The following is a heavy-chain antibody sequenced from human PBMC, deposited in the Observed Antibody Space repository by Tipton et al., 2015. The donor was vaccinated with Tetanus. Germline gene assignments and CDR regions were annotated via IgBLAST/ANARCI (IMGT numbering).Heavy chain of an antibody. CDR3: ASGSTFDY. V-gene: IGHV3-11*04. Sequence: GSLRLSCAASGFTFTDYYMGWIRQAPGKGLEWVSHMTVSGRNLYYADSVKGRFTIFRDNAKNSPYLQMNSLRAEDTAVYYCASGSTFDYWGQGTLVTVSS. CDR1: GFTFTDYY. D-gene: IGHD1-26*01. J-gene: IGHJ4*02. CDR2: MTVSGRNL.